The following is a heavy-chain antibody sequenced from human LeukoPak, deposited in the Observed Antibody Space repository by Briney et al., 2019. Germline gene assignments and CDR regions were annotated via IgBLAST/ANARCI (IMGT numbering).Heavy chain of an antibody. D-gene: IGHD1-26*01. CDR2: INHSGSI. J-gene: IGHJ4*02. V-gene: IGHV4-34*01. CDR3: ARDPLWGGGSYGY. Sequence: PSETLSLTCAVYGGSFRGYYWSWIRQPPGKGLEWMGEINHSGSINYNPSLKSRVTISVDTSKNQFSLKLSSVTAADTAVYYCARDPLWGGGSYGYWGQGTLVTVSS. CDR1: GGSFRGYY.